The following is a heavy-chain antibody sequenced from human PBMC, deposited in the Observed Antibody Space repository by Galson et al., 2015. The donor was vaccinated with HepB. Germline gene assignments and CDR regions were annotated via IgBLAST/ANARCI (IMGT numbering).Heavy chain of an antibody. Sequence: SLRLSCAASGFTFSDYYMSWIRQAPGKGLEWVSYISSSGSTIYYADSVKGRFTISRDNAKNSLYLQMNSLRAEDTAVYYWARGLIAVAGTEYFQHWGQGTLVTVSS. CDR2: ISSSGSTI. D-gene: IGHD6-19*01. CDR1: GFTFSDYY. CDR3: ARGLIAVAGTEYFQH. V-gene: IGHV3-11*01. J-gene: IGHJ1*01.